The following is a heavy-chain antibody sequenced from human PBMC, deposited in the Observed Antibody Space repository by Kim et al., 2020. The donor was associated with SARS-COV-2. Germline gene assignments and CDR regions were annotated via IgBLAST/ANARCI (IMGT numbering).Heavy chain of an antibody. V-gene: IGHV3-21*01. CDR3: AREFRVRGVMPFDY. D-gene: IGHD3-10*01. CDR1: GFTFSSYS. Sequence: GGSLRLSCAASGFTFSSYSMNWVRQAPGKGLEWVSSISSSSSYIYYADSVKGRFTISRDNAKNSLYLQMNSLRAEDTAVYYCAREFRVRGVMPFDYWGQGTLFTVSS. J-gene: IGHJ4*02. CDR2: ISSSSSYI.